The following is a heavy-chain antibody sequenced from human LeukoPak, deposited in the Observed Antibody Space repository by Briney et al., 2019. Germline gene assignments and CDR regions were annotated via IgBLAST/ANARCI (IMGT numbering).Heavy chain of an antibody. Sequence: PGGSLRLSCAASGFTFSSYSMNWVRQAPGKGLEWVSSISSSSSYIYYADSVKGRFTISRDNAKNSLYLQMNSLRAEDTAGYYCARDCSSSWYYSHYMDVWGKGTTVTVSS. J-gene: IGHJ6*03. CDR1: GFTFSSYS. V-gene: IGHV3-21*01. CDR2: ISSSSSYI. CDR3: ARDCSSSWYYSHYMDV. D-gene: IGHD6-13*01.